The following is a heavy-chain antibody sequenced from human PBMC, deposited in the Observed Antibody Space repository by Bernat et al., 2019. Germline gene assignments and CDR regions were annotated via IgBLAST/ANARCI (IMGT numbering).Heavy chain of an antibody. J-gene: IGHJ4*02. CDR1: GFTFSSYA. CDR3: ARESGSYSKYYFDY. V-gene: IGHV3-30-3*01. CDR2: ILYDGSNK. D-gene: IGHD1-26*01. Sequence: QVQLVESGGGVVQPGRSLRLSCAASGFTFSSYAMHWVRQAPGKGLEWVAVILYDGSNKYYADSVKGRFTISRDNSKNTLYLQMNSLRAEDTAVYYCARESGSYSKYYFDYWGQGTLVTVSS.